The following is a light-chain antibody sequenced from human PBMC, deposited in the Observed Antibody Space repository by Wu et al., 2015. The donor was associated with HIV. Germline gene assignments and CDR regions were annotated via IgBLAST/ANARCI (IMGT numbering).Light chain of an antibody. Sequence: IQLTQSPSSLSAAVGDRVTITCRASQDINIYLAWYQQKPGKAPKLLINAASTLQSGVPSRFSGSASGTDFTLTISSLQPEDFGTYYCQHLHSYPITFGQGTRLEIK. J-gene: IGKJ5*01. CDR1: QDINIY. CDR3: QHLHSYPIT. V-gene: IGKV1-9*01. CDR2: AAS.